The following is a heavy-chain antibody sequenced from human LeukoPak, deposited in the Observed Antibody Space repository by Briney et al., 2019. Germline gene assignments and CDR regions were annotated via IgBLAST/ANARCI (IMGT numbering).Heavy chain of an antibody. CDR2: IYYSGST. CDR1: GGSISSSSYY. CDR3: ARQSLRRYSSSWGDY. V-gene: IGHV4-39*01. J-gene: IGHJ4*01. D-gene: IGHD6-13*01. Sequence: SETLSLTCTVSGGSISSSSYYWGWIRQPPGKGLEWIGSIYYSGSTYYNPSLKSRVTISVDTSKNQFSLKLSSVTAADTAVYYCARQSLRRYSSSWGDYLGQGTLVTVSS.